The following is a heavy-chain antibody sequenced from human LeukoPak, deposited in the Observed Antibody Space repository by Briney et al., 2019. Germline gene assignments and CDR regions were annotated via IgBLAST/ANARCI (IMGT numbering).Heavy chain of an antibody. CDR1: GFMFTDHA. J-gene: IGHJ6*02. D-gene: IGHD1-26*01. V-gene: IGHV3-23*01. CDR2: ISGSGTTT. Sequence: GGSLRLSCAASGFMFTDHALSWVRQAPGKGLEWVSSISGSGTTTYYAESVRGRFTISRDNSKNTLYLQMNSLRAEDTAVYCCARWELTYYYYYGMDVWGQGTTVTVSS. CDR3: ARWELTYYYYYGMDV.